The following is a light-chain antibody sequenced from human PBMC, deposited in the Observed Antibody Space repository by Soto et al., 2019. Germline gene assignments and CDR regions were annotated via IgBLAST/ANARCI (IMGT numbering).Light chain of an antibody. CDR2: AAS. Sequence: DIQLTQSPSFLSASVGDRVTITCRASQGITSYLAWYQQRPGKAPKLLIYAASTLQTGVPSRFRGSGSGTEFTLTLSSLQPEDFATYYCQQFSSYPPTFGGGTKVEIK. CDR3: QQFSSYPPT. J-gene: IGKJ4*01. V-gene: IGKV1-9*01. CDR1: QGITSY.